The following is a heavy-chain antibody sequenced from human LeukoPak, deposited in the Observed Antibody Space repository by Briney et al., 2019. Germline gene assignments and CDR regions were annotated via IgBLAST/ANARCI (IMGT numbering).Heavy chain of an antibody. CDR1: GFTVSSNY. CDR2: IYSGGST. CDR3: ARERSITMVRGVNSPYYFDY. D-gene: IGHD3-10*01. Sequence: GGSLGLSCAASGFTVSSNYTSWVRQAPGKGLEWVSVIYSGGSTYYADSVKGRFTISRDNSKNTLYLQMNSLRAEDTAVYYCARERSITMVRGVNSPYYFDYWGQGTLVTVSS. V-gene: IGHV3-66*01. J-gene: IGHJ4*02.